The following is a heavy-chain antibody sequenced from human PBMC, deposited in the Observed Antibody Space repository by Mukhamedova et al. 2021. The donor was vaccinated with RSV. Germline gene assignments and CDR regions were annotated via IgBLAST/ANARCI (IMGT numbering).Heavy chain of an antibody. J-gene: IGHJ1*01. D-gene: IGHD6-19*01. CDR3: ARRAADSSAWYAD. Sequence: VKGRFTISRDNSKNTLYLQMNSLRVEDTAVYYCARRAADSSAWYADWGQVTLVTVSS. V-gene: IGHV3-53*01.